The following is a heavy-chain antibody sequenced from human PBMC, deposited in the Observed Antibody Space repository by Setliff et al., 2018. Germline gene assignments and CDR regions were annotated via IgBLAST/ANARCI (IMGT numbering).Heavy chain of an antibody. CDR2: ISSSGISI. V-gene: IGHV3-11*04. CDR1: GITFKNAW. D-gene: IGHD1-26*01. CDR3: VRDVAGGSHATYFDY. J-gene: IGHJ4*02. Sequence: VGSLRLSCSVSGITFKNAWMTWVRQAPGKGPEWVAYISSSGISIDYADSVKGRFIISRDNAKNSLSLQMNSLRVEDTAVYYCVRDVAGGSHATYFDYWGQGTLVTVSS.